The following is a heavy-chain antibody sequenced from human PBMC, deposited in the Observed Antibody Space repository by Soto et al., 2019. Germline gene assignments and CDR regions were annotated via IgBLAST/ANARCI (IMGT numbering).Heavy chain of an antibody. CDR1: GFTFSSYG. CDR3: AKDRRWLQFGYYFDY. D-gene: IGHD5-12*01. Sequence: QVQLVESGGGVVQPGRSLRLSCAASGFTFSSYGMHWVRQAPGKGLEWVAVISYDGSNKYYADSVKGRFTISRDNSKNTLYLQMNSLRAEDTAVYYCAKDRRWLQFGYYFDYWGQGTLVTVSS. CDR2: ISYDGSNK. V-gene: IGHV3-30*18. J-gene: IGHJ4*02.